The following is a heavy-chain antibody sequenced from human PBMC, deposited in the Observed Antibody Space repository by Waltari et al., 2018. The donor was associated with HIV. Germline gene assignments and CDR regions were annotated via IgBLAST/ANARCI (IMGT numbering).Heavy chain of an antibody. J-gene: IGHJ2*01. V-gene: IGHV4-61*02. CDR2: IYTSGTT. CDR3: ARDVGVQGWLNDIWNFDV. D-gene: IGHD5-18*01. Sequence: QVQLQESGPRLVKPSQTLSLTCTVSGASISSGSYYWSWIRQPAGKGLEWIGRIYTSGTTTYNPSLKSRVTISIDTSKNQFSLNLSSVTAADTAVYYCARDVGVQGWLNDIWNFDVWGRGTLVTVSS. CDR1: GASISSGSYY.